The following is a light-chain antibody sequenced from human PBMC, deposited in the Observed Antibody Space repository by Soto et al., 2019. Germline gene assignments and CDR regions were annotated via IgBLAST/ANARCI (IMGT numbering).Light chain of an antibody. CDR2: GAS. J-gene: IGKJ1*01. CDR1: QSVSSSY. Sequence: EIVLTQSPGTLSLSPGERATLSCRASQSVSSSYLAWYQQKPGQAPRLLIHGASSRATGIPDRISGSGSGTDFTLTISRLEPEDFAVYYCQQYGSSRRTFGQGTKVDIK. CDR3: QQYGSSRRT. V-gene: IGKV3-20*01.